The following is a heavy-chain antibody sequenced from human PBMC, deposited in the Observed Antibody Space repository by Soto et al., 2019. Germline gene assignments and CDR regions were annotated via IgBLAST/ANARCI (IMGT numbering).Heavy chain of an antibody. V-gene: IGHV1-18*04. CDR3: ARGPRYCSSTSCFSGVTWFDP. CDR1: GYTFTSYG. CDR2: ISSYNGNT. Sequence: GASVKVSCKASGYTFTSYGISWVRQAPGQGLEWMGWISSYNGNTNYAQKVQGRVTMTIDTSTSTTYMELRSLRSDDTAVYYCARGPRYCSSTSCFSGVTWFDPWGQGTLVTAPQ. J-gene: IGHJ5*02. D-gene: IGHD2-2*01.